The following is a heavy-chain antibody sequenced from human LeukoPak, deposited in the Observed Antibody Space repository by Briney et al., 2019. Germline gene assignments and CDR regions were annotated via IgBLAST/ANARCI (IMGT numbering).Heavy chain of an antibody. CDR1: GFTFSSYW. CDR2: IKQDGSEK. V-gene: IGHV3-7*01. CDR3: AREWFGEFAVMDV. D-gene: IGHD3-10*01. Sequence: GGSLRLSCAASGFTFSSYWMSWVRQAPGKGLEWVANIKQDGSEKYYVDSVKGRFTISRDNAKNSVYLQMNSLRAEDTAVYYCAREWFGEFAVMDVWGKGTTVTVSS. J-gene: IGHJ6*03.